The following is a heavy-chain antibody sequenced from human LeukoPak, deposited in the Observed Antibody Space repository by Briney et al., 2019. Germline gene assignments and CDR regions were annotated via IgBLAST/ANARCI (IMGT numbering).Heavy chain of an antibody. V-gene: IGHV3-23*01. D-gene: IGHD3-3*01. CDR1: GFTFSSYA. CDR3: AKGNYDEKIDY. CDR2: ISGNGVNT. J-gene: IGHJ4*02. Sequence: GGSLRLSCAASGFTFSSYAMSWVRQAPGKGLEWVSGISGNGVNTYHADSVKGRFTISRDNSKNTLYLQMNSLKAEDAALYYCAKGNYDEKIDYWGPGTLVTVSS.